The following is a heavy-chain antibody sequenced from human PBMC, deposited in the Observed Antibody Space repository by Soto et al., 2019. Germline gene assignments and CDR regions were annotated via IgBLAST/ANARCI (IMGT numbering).Heavy chain of an antibody. CDR2: IWYDGSNK. CDR3: ARAVAAQTPFDY. D-gene: IGHD2-15*01. CDR1: GFTFSSYG. V-gene: IGHV3-33*01. J-gene: IGHJ4*02. Sequence: GGSLRLSCAASGFTFSSYGMHWVRQAPGKGLEWVAVIWYDGSNKYYADSVKGRFTISRDNSKNTLYLQMNSLRAEDTAVYYCARAVAAQTPFDYWGQGTLVTVSS.